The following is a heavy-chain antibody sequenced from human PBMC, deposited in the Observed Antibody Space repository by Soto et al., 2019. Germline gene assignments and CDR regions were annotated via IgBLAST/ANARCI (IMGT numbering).Heavy chain of an antibody. CDR2: LYWDDDK. V-gene: IGHV2-5*02. CDR3: AHAGDYDLLTFDH. Sequence: QITLKESGPTLVRPAQTLTLTCDFSGFSLSTYHMGVAWIRQPPGKALEWLALLYWDDDKRYSPSLKDRLAISKDTPNNQVVLTITNIDPGDSATYFCAHAGDYDLLTFDHWGPGTLVTVSS. J-gene: IGHJ4*01. CDR1: GFSLSTYHMG. D-gene: IGHD4-17*01.